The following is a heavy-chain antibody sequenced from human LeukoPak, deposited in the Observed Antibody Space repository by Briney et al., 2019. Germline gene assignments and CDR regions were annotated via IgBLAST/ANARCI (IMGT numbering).Heavy chain of an antibody. V-gene: IGHV3-21*01. CDR1: GFTFSSYS. CDR2: ISSSSSYI. CDR3: ARDGYSSSRPDF. J-gene: IGHJ4*02. Sequence: GGSLRLSCAASGFTFSSYSVNWVRQAPGKGLEWVSSISSSSSYIYYADSVKGRFTISRDNAKNSLYLQMNSLRAEDTAVYYCARDGYSSSRPDFWGQGTLVTVSS. D-gene: IGHD6-13*01.